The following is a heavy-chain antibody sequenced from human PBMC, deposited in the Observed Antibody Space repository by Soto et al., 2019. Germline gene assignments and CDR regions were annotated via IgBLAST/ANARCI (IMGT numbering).Heavy chain of an antibody. V-gene: IGHV2-5*02. CDR3: APVFWRGITRCFDY. CDR2: IYWDDDK. J-gene: IGHJ4*02. Sequence: QITLKESGPTLVKPTQTLTLTCTFSGFSLSTYGMGMGWIRQPPGKAPEWLSVIYWDDDKRYSPSLKSRLTIPKDASKSQVVLTLTYVDPVDTATDYCAPVFWRGITRCFDYWGQGSLGTVSS. CDR1: GFSLSTYGMG. D-gene: IGHD2-21*01.